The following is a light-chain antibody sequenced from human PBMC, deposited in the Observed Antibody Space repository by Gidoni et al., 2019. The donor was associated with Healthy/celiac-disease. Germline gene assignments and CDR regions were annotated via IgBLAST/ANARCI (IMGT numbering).Light chain of an antibody. CDR2: WAS. J-gene: IGKJ1*01. CDR1: QSVLYSSNNKNY. V-gene: IGKV4-1*01. Sequence: DLVMTQSLVSLAVSLGERAPINGKSSQSVLYSSNNKNYLAWYQQKPGQPPQLLIYWASTREAGVPDRGSGSGSGTDFTLTSSSLQAEDVAVYYCQQYYSTPWTFGQGTKVEIK. CDR3: QQYYSTPWT.